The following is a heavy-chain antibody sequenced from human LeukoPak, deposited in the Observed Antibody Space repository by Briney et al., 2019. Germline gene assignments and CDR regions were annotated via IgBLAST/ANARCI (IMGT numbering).Heavy chain of an antibody. J-gene: IGHJ4*02. D-gene: IGHD3-10*01. CDR2: IWYDGSNK. Sequence: GGSLRLSCAASGFTFSSYGMHWVRQAPGKGLEWVAVIWYDGSNKYYADSVKGRFTISRDNSKNTLYLQMNSLRAEDTAVYYCARDLPYGSGSYSFDYWGQGTLVTVSS. CDR3: ARDLPYGSGSYSFDY. V-gene: IGHV3-33*08. CDR1: GFTFSSYG.